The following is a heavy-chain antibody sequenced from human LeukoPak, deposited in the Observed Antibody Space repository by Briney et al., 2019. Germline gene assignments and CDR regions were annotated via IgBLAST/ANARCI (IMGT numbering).Heavy chain of an antibody. V-gene: IGHV3-21*01. J-gene: IGHJ4*02. Sequence: PGGSLRLSCAASGFTFSSYSMSWVRQAPGKGLEWVSSISSSSSYIYYADSVKGRSTISRDNAKNSLYLQMNSLRAEDTAVYYCARARPSMWIDYWGQGTLVTVSS. D-gene: IGHD5-12*01. CDR3: ARARPSMWIDY. CDR2: ISSSSSYI. CDR1: GFTFSSYS.